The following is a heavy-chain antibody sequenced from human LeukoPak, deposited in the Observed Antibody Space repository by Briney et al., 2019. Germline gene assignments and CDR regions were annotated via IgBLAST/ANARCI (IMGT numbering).Heavy chain of an antibody. CDR1: GFTFSSYA. CDR2: ISYDGSNK. V-gene: IGHV3-30-3*01. D-gene: IGHD1-26*01. J-gene: IGHJ4*02. Sequence: GRSLRLSCAASGFTFSSYAMHWVRQAPGKGLEWVAVISYDGSNKYYADSVKGRFTISRDNSKNTLYLQMNSLRAEDTAVYYCARASPPWELLPFKGYWGQGTLVTVPS. CDR3: ARASPPWELLPFKGY.